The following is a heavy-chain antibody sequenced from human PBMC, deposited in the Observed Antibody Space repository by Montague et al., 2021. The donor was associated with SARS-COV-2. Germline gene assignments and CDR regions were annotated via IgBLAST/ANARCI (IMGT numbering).Heavy chain of an antibody. J-gene: IGHJ2*01. Sequence: TLSLTCTVSGGSISSGGYYWSWIRQHPGKGLEWIGYICYSGSTXYNPSLKSRVTISVDTSKNQFSLKLSSVTAADTAVYYCARVHIVVVTAMRYFDLWGRGTLVTVSS. CDR1: GGSISSGGYY. CDR2: ICYSGST. CDR3: ARVHIVVVTAMRYFDL. V-gene: IGHV4-31*03. D-gene: IGHD2-21*02.